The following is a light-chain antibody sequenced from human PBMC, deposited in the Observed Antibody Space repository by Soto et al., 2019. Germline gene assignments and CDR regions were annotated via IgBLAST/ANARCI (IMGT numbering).Light chain of an antibody. CDR3: SSYADTNNLV. J-gene: IGLJ2*01. CDR1: SSDIGGYNF. CDR2: EVN. Sequence: QSVLTQPPSASGSPGQSVTISCTGTSSDIGGYNFVSWYQHHPGKAPKLMIDEVNKRPSGVPDRFSGSKSGNTASLTVSGLQAEDEADYYCSSYADTNNLVFGGGTKLTVL. V-gene: IGLV2-8*01.